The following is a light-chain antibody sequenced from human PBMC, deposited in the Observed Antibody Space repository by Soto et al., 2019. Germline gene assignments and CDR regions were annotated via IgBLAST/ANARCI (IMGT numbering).Light chain of an antibody. CDR1: QGISNY. CDR3: QQYNSAPRT. Sequence: DIPMTQSPSSLSASVGDRVTITCRASQGISNYLAWYQQKPGKVPKLLIYAASTLQAAVPSRFSGSGSGTDFTLTISSLQPEDVVAYYCQQYNSAPRTFGQGTKVEIK. V-gene: IGKV1-27*01. J-gene: IGKJ1*01. CDR2: AAS.